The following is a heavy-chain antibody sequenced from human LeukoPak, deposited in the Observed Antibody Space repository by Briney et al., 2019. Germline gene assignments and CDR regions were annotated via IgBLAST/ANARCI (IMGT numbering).Heavy chain of an antibody. V-gene: IGHV4-4*07. CDR1: GGSISSYY. CDR2: IYTSGST. D-gene: IGHD4-11*01. J-gene: IGHJ3*02. CDR3: ARDRTTLTRGAFDI. Sequence: SETLSLTCTVSGGSISSYYWSWIRQPAGKGLEWIGRIYTSGSTNYNPSLKSRVTISVDTSKNQFSLTLNSVTAADTAIYYCARDRTTLTRGAFDIWGQGTMVTVAS.